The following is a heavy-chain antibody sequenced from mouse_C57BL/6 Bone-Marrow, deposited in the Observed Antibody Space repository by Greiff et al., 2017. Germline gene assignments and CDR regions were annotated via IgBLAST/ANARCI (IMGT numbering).Heavy chain of an antibody. J-gene: IGHJ3*01. CDR2: IYPGDGDT. Sequence: VQLQQPGPELVKPGASVKISCKASGYAFSSSWMHWVKQRPGKGLEWIGRIYPGDGDTTYNGKFTGKATLTADQSSRTAYMQRSSLTAEDSAVYFCARHGAYWGHGTLGCVSA. V-gene: IGHV1-82*01. CDR3: ARHGAY. CDR1: GYAFSSSW.